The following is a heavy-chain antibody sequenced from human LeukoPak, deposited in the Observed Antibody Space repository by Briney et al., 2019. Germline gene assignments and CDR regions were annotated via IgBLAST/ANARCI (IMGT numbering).Heavy chain of an antibody. Sequence: GASVKVSCKASGYTFTSYGISWVRQAPGQGLEWMGWISAYNGNTNYAQKLQGRVTMTTDTSTSTAYMELRSLRSDDTAVYYCARDPCYYEASNWFDPWGQGTLVTVSS. CDR1: GYTFTSYG. D-gene: IGHD3-22*01. J-gene: IGHJ5*02. CDR3: ARDPCYYEASNWFDP. CDR2: ISAYNGNT. V-gene: IGHV1-18*01.